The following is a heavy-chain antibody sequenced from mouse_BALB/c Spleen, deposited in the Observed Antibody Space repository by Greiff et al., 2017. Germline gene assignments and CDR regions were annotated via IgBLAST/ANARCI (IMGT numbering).Heavy chain of an antibody. D-gene: IGHD2-4*01. Sequence: DVKLVESGGGLVKPGGSLKLSCAASGFTFSDYYMYWVRQTPEKRLEWVATISDGGSYTYYPDSVKGRFTISRDNAKNNLYLQMSSLKSEDTAMYYCARGSYDYEGWYFDVWGAGTTVTVSS. V-gene: IGHV5-4*02. CDR2: ISDGGSYT. J-gene: IGHJ1*01. CDR1: GFTFSDYY. CDR3: ARGSYDYEGWYFDV.